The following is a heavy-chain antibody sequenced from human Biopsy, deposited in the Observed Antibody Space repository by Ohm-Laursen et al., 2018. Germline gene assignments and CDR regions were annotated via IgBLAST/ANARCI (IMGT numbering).Heavy chain of an antibody. J-gene: IGHJ4*02. CDR3: ALAAAQTVTHFDY. Sequence: TLSLTCSVSGASVKTSGYFWAWIRQRPGKGLEWIGYISYNERTHYNPSLTSRLAISFDTSNNRISLQLRSVSVADTAVYYCALAAAQTVTHFDYWGQGTLVTVSS. CDR2: ISYNERT. V-gene: IGHV4-31*03. CDR1: GASVKTSGYF. D-gene: IGHD4-17*01.